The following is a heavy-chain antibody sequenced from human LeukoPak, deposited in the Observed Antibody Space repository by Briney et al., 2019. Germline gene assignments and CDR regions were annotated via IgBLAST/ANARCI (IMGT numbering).Heavy chain of an antibody. J-gene: IGHJ4*02. CDR3: AKGGQLGYTYGSIDY. V-gene: IGHV3-9*01. Sequence: PGRALRLTCAGCGFTFDDYAMHWVRQARGKGREGVSGISWNSGRIDYADSVRGRFTISTDNATNPLYLQMNTLRAEDTALYYCAKGGQLGYTYGSIDYWGQGTLVTVSS. D-gene: IGHD5-18*01. CDR1: GFTFDDYA. CDR2: ISWNSGRI.